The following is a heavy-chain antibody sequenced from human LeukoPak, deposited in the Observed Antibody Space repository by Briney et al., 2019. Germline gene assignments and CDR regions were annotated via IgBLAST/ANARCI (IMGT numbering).Heavy chain of an antibody. CDR3: ARTACCTCFGGSCRPGDYFDY. J-gene: IGHJ4*02. CDR2: IIPIFGTA. D-gene: IGHD2-15*01. CDR1: GGTFSSYA. Sequence: SVKVSCKASGGTFSSYAISWVRQAPGQGLEWMGGIIPIFGTANYAQKFQGRATITADESTSTAYMELSSLRSEDTAVYYCARTACCTCFGGSCRPGDYFDYWGQGTLVTVSS. V-gene: IGHV1-69*13.